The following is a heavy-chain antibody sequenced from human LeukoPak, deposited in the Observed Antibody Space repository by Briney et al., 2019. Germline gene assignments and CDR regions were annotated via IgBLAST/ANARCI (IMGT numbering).Heavy chain of an antibody. CDR3: AKDISPEGYSDWHFDY. Sequence: PGGSLRLSCAASGFTVSSNYMSWVRQAPGKGLEWVSVIYSGGSTYYADSVKGRFTISRDNSKNTLYLQMNSLRAEDTALYYCAKDISPEGYSDWHFDYWGQGTLVTVSS. V-gene: IGHV3-53*05. J-gene: IGHJ4*02. D-gene: IGHD4-23*01. CDR2: IYSGGST. CDR1: GFTVSSNY.